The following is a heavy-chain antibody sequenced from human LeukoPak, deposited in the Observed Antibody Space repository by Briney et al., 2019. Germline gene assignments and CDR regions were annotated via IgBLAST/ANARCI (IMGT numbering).Heavy chain of an antibody. V-gene: IGHV3-30*09. CDR3: AREGNYDILTGYYNAFDM. CDR1: GFTFRNYA. J-gene: IGHJ3*02. CDR2: ISYDGSNK. Sequence: GGSLRLSCAASGFTFRNYAMNWVRQAPGKGLEWVAVISYDGSNKYYADSVKGRFDISRDNSKNTLSLQMNSLRAEDTAVYYCAREGNYDILTGYYNAFDMWGQGTMVTVSS. D-gene: IGHD3-9*01.